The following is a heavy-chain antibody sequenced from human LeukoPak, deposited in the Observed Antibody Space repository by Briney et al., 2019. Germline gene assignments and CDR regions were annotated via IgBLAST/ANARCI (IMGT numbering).Heavy chain of an antibody. J-gene: IGHJ4*02. CDR2: IYSGGST. CDR1: GFTVSSNY. V-gene: IGHV3-53*01. Sequence: GGSLRLSXAASGFTVSSNYMSWVRQTPGKGLEWVSVIYSGGSTYYADSVKGRFTISRDNSKNTLYLQMNSLRAEDTAVYYCARDRDSYGFDYWGQGTLVTVSS. D-gene: IGHD5-18*01. CDR3: ARDRDSYGFDY.